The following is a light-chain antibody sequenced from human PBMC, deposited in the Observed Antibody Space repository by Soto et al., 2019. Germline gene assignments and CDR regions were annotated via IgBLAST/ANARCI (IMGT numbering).Light chain of an antibody. CDR3: QQTYSTLWT. CDR1: QSISSY. Sequence: DIQMTQSPLTLSASIGDRVTITCRASQSISSYLNWYQQKPGTAPKLLIYVASSLRSGVPSRFSGSGSGTEFTLIISSLHPEDFATYYCQQTYSTLWTFGQGTKVDIK. V-gene: IGKV1-39*01. J-gene: IGKJ1*01. CDR2: VAS.